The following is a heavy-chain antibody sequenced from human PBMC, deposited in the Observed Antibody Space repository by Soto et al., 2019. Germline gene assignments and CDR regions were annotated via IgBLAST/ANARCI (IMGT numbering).Heavy chain of an antibody. V-gene: IGHV4-31*01. CDR3: ARAGFNFRYNWFDP. CDR1: GGSISIGGYY. CDR2: IYNNENT. Sequence: QVQLQESGPGLVKPSQTLSLTCTVSGGSISIGGYYWSWIRQLPGKGLEWIGYIYNNENTYYNPSLKNQVTISLDTSKNQFSLKLSSVTAADTAGYYCARAGFNFRYNWFDPLGPGTLVTGSS. J-gene: IGHJ5*02. D-gene: IGHD1-20*01.